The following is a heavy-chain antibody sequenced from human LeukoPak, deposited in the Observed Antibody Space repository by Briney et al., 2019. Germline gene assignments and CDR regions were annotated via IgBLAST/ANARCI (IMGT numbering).Heavy chain of an antibody. CDR1: GFTFSSYG. V-gene: IGHV3-23*01. CDR2: ISGSGGST. D-gene: IGHD3-10*01. CDR3: AKDLSVATYQHYSGRAGVIDY. J-gene: IGHJ4*02. Sequence: PGGSLRLSCAASGFTFSSYGMSWVRQAPGKGLEWVSAISGSGGSTYYADSVKGRFTISRDNSKNTLYLQMNSLRAEDTAVYYCAKDLSVATYQHYSGRAGVIDYWGQGTLVTVSS.